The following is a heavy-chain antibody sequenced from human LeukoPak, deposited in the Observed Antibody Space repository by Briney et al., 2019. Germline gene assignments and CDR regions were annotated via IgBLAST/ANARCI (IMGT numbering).Heavy chain of an antibody. D-gene: IGHD6-19*01. CDR3: GRDRDTSGRYGGYFDF. J-gene: IGHJ4*02. V-gene: IGHV4-38-2*02. Sequence: SETLSLTCTVSGYSISSGHYWAWIRPPPGKGLEWIGSVYHSGTTYYSPSLNSRVTISVDTSKNQFSLKLSSVTAADTAVYYCGRDRDTSGRYGGYFDFWGQGTLVTVSS. CDR2: VYHSGTT. CDR1: GYSISSGHY.